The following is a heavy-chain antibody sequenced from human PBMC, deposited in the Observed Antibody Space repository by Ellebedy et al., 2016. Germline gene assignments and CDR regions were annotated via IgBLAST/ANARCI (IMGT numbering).Heavy chain of an antibody. V-gene: IGHV3-23*01. Sequence: GESLKISXAASGFTFSSYAMSWVRQAPGKGLEWVSAISGSGGSTYYADSVKGRFTISRDNSKNTLYLQMNSLRAEDTAVYYCARVGVAYYGMDVWGQGTTVTVSS. CDR1: GFTFSSYA. J-gene: IGHJ6*02. D-gene: IGHD6-19*01. CDR3: ARVGVAYYGMDV. CDR2: ISGSGGST.